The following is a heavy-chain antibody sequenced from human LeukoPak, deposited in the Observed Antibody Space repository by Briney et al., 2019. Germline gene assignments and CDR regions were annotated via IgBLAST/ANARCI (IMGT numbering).Heavy chain of an antibody. CDR3: VRDRPHNWFDP. J-gene: IGHJ5*02. CDR1: GYTFTGYY. V-gene: IGHV1-2*02. CDR2: IKPNSGDT. Sequence: GASVKVSCKASGYTFTGYYIHWVRQAPGQGLEWMGLIKPNSGDTKYAQKFQGRVTMTRDTSITTAYMELSSLRSDDTALYYCVRDRPHNWFDPWGQGTLSPSPQ.